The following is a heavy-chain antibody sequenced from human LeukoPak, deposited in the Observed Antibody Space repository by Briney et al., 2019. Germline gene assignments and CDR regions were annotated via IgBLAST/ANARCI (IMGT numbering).Heavy chain of an antibody. J-gene: IGHJ4*02. CDR2: ISGSGGST. Sequence: PGGSLRLSWEASGFTFSSYAISWVRQAPGKGLEWVSAISGSGGSTYYADSVKGRFTISRDNSKNTLYLQMNSLRAEDTAVYYCAKESSGWYVVWGQATLVTVSS. D-gene: IGHD6-19*01. CDR1: GFTFSSYA. V-gene: IGHV3-23*01. CDR3: AKESSGWYVV.